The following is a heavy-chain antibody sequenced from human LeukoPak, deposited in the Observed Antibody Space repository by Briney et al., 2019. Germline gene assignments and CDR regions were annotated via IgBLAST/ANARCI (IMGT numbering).Heavy chain of an antibody. CDR2: ISSSSSYI. CDR3: ARDYPLLPPSGWLN. D-gene: IGHD6-19*01. V-gene: IGHV3-21*01. Sequence: PGGSLRLSCAASGFTFSSYSMNWVRQAPGKGLEWVSSISSSSSYIYYADSVKGRFTISRDNAKNSLYLQMNSLRAEDTAVYYCARDYPLLPPSGWLNWGQGTLVTVSS. J-gene: IGHJ4*02. CDR1: GFTFSSYS.